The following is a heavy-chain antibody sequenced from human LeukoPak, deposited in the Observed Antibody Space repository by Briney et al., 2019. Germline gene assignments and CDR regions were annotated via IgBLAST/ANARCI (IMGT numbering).Heavy chain of an antibody. CDR1: GDSFISYY. J-gene: IGHJ5*02. D-gene: IGHD4-11*01. CDR2: INHSGIT. CDR3: ARERASNNYDNWLDP. V-gene: IGHV4-34*01. Sequence: SETLSLTCAVYGDSFISYYWSWIRQPPGKGLEWIGEINHSGITNYNPSLKSRVTISVDTSTNHFFLRLSPVTAADTAVYYCARERASNNYDNWLDPWGRGILVTVSS.